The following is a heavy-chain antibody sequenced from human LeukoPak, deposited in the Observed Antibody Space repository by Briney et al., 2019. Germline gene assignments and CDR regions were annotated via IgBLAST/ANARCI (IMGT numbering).Heavy chain of an antibody. V-gene: IGHV3-48*03. D-gene: IGHD6-19*01. CDR2: ISSGAITM. J-gene: IGHJ4*02. Sequence: GGSLRLSCAASGFMFRSFEMYWVRQAPGKGLEWIAYISSGAITMYYADSVEGRFTISRDDAKNSLFLQMNSLRAEDTAVYYCALLAVASDFDYWGQGALVTVSS. CDR3: ALLAVASDFDY. CDR1: GFMFRSFE.